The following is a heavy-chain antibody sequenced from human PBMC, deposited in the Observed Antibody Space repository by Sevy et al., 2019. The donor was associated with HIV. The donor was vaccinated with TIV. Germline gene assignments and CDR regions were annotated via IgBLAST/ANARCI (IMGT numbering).Heavy chain of an antibody. CDR1: GFTFSNAW. D-gene: IGHD3-22*01. CDR2: IKSKTDGGKT. J-gene: IGHJ3*02. Sequence: GGSLRLSCAASGFTFSNAWMSWVRQAPGKGLEWVGRIKSKTDGGKTDYAAPVKGRFTISREDSKNTLYLQMNSLKTEDTAVYYCTTDGFFYDSSGKDAFDIWGQGTMVTVSS. CDR3: TTDGFFYDSSGKDAFDI. V-gene: IGHV3-15*01.